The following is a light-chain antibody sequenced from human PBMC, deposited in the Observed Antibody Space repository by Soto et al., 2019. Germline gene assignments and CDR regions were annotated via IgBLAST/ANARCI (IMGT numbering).Light chain of an antibody. J-gene: IGLJ2*01. CDR1: AGAVTSAYY. CDR2: STS. V-gene: IGLV7-43*01. CDR3: LLYYGGAQVL. Sequence: QAVVTQEPSLTVSTGGTVTLTCASSAGAVTSAYYTNWLQQKPGQAPRALIYSTSEKHSWTPARFSGSLLGGKAALTLSAAQPEDAADYYCLLYYGGAQVLFGGGTKVTVL.